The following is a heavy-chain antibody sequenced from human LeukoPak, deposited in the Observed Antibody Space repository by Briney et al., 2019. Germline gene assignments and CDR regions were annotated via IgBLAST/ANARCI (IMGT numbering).Heavy chain of an antibody. J-gene: IGHJ3*02. CDR2: ISGSGGST. Sequence: PGGSLRLSCAACGFTFSSYAMSWVRQAPGKRLEWVSAISGSGGSTYYADSVKGRFTISRDNSKNTLYLQMNSLRVEDTAVYYCAKGRSMMVVVMAFDIWGQGTMVTVSS. CDR1: GFTFSSYA. D-gene: IGHD3-22*01. CDR3: AKGRSMMVVVMAFDI. V-gene: IGHV3-23*01.